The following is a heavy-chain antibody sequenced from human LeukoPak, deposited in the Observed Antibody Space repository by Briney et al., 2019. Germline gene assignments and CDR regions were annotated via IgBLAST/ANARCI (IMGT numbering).Heavy chain of an antibody. Sequence: TGGSLRLSCVAPGLTLSNYWMSWVRQAPGKGLEWVSGISGSGGSTYYADSVKGRFTISRDNSNNTVYLQMNSLRADDTAVFYCAKVPLRTGLKYFDYWGQGTLVTVSS. D-gene: IGHD3/OR15-3a*01. CDR3: AKVPLRTGLKYFDY. CDR2: ISGSGGST. V-gene: IGHV3-23*01. CDR1: GLTLSNYW. J-gene: IGHJ4*02.